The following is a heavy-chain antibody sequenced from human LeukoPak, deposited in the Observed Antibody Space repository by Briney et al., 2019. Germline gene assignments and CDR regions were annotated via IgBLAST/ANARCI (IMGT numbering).Heavy chain of an antibody. CDR3: ARELYPYGMDV. J-gene: IGHJ6*02. V-gene: IGHV3-48*03. D-gene: IGHD2-8*01. CDR1: AFIFSAYD. Sequence: PGGSLRLSCAASAFIFSAYDMNWVRQAPGKGLEWGSYISSSGNTIYYADSVKGRFTISRDNAGNSLYLQMNSLRAEDTAIYYCARELYPYGMDVWGQGTTVTVS. CDR2: ISSSGNTI.